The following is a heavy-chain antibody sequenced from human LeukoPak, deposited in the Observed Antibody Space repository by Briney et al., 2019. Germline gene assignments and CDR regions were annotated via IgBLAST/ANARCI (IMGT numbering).Heavy chain of an antibody. V-gene: IGHV3-21*01. J-gene: IGHJ4*02. CDR1: GFXFSSFS. CDR3: ARDLRL. CDR2: ITSSSNYI. Sequence: GGSLRLSCAASGFXFSSFSINWVRQAPGKGLEWVSSITSSSNYIYYASSVRGRFTISRDNAKNSLYPQMNSLRAEDTAVYYCARDLRLWGQGTLVTVSS.